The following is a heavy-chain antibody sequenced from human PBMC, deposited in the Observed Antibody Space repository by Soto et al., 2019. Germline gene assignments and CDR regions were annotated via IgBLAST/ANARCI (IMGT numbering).Heavy chain of an antibody. V-gene: IGHV4-59*08. D-gene: IGHD2-8*02. J-gene: IGHJ4*02. Sequence: QVQLQQSGPGLVKPSETLSLTCTVSGGSISTYYWSWIRQPPGQGLEWLGYNYYGGSANYNPSRVSLVTISLDTSKKQFSLRLNSVTAADTAEYYCSRGGHCTVGVFSALDYWGQGTLVTVSS. CDR2: NYYGGSA. CDR1: GGSISTYY. CDR3: SRGGHCTVGVFSALDY.